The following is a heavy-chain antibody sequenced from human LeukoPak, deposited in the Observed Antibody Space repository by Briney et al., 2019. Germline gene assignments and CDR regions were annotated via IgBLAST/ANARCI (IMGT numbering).Heavy chain of an antibody. Sequence: GGSLRLSCEASGFTVSSNYMNWVRQAPGKGLEWVSVIYSGGSTYYADSVKGRFTISRDNSKNTLYLQMNSLRAEDTAVYFCARDRRGSRGTTMIRGVVRVIDVFDIWGQGTMVTVSS. D-gene: IGHD3-10*01. CDR3: ARDRRGSRGTTMIRGVVRVIDVFDI. V-gene: IGHV3-53*01. CDR2: IYSGGST. J-gene: IGHJ3*02. CDR1: GFTVSSNY.